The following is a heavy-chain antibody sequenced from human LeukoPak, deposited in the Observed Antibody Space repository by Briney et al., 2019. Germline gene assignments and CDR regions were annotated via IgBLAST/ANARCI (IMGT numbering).Heavy chain of an antibody. CDR2: ISSSSSYI. V-gene: IGHV3-21*01. J-gene: IGHJ4*02. CDR1: GFTFSSHS. CDR3: ARDQSDILTPYYYDY. Sequence: GGSLRPSCAASGFTFSSHSLNWVRQAPGKGLEWVSSISSSSSYIYYADSVKGRFTISRDNAKNSLYLQLNSLRAEDTAVYYCARDQSDILTPYYYDYWGQGTLVTVSS. D-gene: IGHD3-9*01.